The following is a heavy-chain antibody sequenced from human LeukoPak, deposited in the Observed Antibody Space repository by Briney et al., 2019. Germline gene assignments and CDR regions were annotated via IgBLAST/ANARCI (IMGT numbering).Heavy chain of an antibody. Sequence: PSETLSLTCNVSGGSITSGGNYWSWIRQHPGKGLEWIRYIYYSGSTYYNPSLKSRATISVDTSKNQCSRKLSSATAADTAVYYCARVSSRNAFDIWGQGTMVTVSS. J-gene: IGHJ3*02. CDR1: GGSITSGGNY. V-gene: IGHV4-31*03. D-gene: IGHD6-13*01. CDR3: ARVSSRNAFDI. CDR2: IYYSGST.